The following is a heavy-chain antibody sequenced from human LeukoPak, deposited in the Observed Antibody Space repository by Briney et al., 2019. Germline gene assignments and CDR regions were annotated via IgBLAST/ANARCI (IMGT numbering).Heavy chain of an antibody. D-gene: IGHD2-21*02. CDR2: ISFSGSTI. CDR3: ASHTVVVTATYDAFAF. J-gene: IGHJ3*01. V-gene: IGHV3-11*01. Sequence: GGSLRLSCAASGFTFSDYYLSWIRQAPGKGLEWVSYISFSGSTIFYADSVKGRFTISRDNAKNSLYLQMNSLRAEDTAVYYCASHTVVVTATYDAFAFWGQGTMVTVSS. CDR1: GFTFSDYY.